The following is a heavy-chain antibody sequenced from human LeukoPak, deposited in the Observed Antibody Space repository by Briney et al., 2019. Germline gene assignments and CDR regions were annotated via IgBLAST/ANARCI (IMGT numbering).Heavy chain of an antibody. CDR3: AKKFSSGSQLFDY. CDR2: ISGSGGST. J-gene: IGHJ4*02. CDR1: GFTFSSYA. D-gene: IGHD6-19*01. V-gene: IGHV3-23*01. Sequence: PGGSLRLSCAASGFTFSSYAMNWVRQAPGKGLEWVSAISGSGGSTYYADSVKGRFTISRDNSKNTLYLQMNSLRAEDTAVYYCAKKFSSGSQLFDYWGQGTLVTVSS.